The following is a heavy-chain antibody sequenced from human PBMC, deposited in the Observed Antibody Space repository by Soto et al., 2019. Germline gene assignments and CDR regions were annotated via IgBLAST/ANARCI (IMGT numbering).Heavy chain of an antibody. CDR2: IWYDGSNK. CDR1: GFTFSSYG. CDR3: ARDSLYGYYDILTGYYRGGAFDI. J-gene: IGHJ3*02. Sequence: VPLVESGGGLVQPGGSLRLSCAASGFTFSSYGMHWVRQAPGKGLEWVAVIWYDGSNKYYADSVKGRFTISRDNSKNTLYLQMNSLRAEDTAVYYCARDSLYGYYDILTGYYRGGAFDIWGQGTMVTVSS. D-gene: IGHD3-9*01. V-gene: IGHV3-33*08.